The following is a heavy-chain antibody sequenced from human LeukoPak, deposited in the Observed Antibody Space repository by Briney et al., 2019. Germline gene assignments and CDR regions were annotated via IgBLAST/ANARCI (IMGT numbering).Heavy chain of an antibody. CDR3: ARGGYTIFDY. CDR2: IYSSGST. D-gene: IGHD1-1*01. Sequence: SETLSLTCTVSGGSISNYYWSWIRQPAGKGLEFIGRIYSSGSTNYNPSLKSRVTMSVDTSKNQFSLRLSSVTAADSAMYYCARGGYTIFDYWGQGTLVTVSS. J-gene: IGHJ4*02. V-gene: IGHV4-4*07. CDR1: GGSISNYY.